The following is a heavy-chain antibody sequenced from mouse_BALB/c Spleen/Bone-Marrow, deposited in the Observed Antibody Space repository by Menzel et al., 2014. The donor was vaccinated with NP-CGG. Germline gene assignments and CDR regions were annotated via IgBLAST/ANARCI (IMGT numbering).Heavy chain of an antibody. V-gene: IGHV1-77*01. Sequence: QVQLQQSGAELARPGASVKLSCKASGYTFTDYYINWVRRRTGQGLEWIGEIYPGNGNTYYNEKFKGKATLTADKSSSTAYMQLSSLKSEDSAVYFCARGGYYRYDGFAYWGQGTLVTVS. J-gene: IGHJ3*01. CDR1: GYTFTDYY. CDR2: IYPGNGNT. D-gene: IGHD2-14*01. CDR3: ARGGYYRYDGFAY.